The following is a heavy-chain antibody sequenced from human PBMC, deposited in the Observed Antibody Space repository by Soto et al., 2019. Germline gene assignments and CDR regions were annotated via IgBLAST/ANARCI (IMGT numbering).Heavy chain of an antibody. D-gene: IGHD1-1*01. J-gene: IGHJ6*02. Sequence: GGSLRLSCGASGFNFGTYAIHWVRQAPGEGLQWVALIAYDGINTYYADSVKGRFTISRDNSKNTLHLQMNSLRPEDTGVYFCARVTPGNNLYYFSGLDVWGQGTSVTVSS. V-gene: IGHV3-30-3*01. CDR1: GFNFGTYA. CDR3: ARVTPGNNLYYFSGLDV. CDR2: IAYDGINT.